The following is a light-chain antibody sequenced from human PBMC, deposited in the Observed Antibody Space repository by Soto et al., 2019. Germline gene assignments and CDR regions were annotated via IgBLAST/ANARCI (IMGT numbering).Light chain of an antibody. V-gene: IGKV3-15*01. Sequence: EIVMTQSPATLSVSPGARATLSCRASDSVHNNLAWYQQKPGQSPSLLIYGTSTRATGIPARFSGSGSGPELTLTISSLQSEDFAVYYCHQYNFWPTFGQGTKV. CDR3: HQYNFWPT. J-gene: IGKJ1*01. CDR1: DSVHNN. CDR2: GTS.